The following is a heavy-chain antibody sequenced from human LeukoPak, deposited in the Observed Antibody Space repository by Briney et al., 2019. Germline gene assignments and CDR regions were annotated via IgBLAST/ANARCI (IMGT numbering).Heavy chain of an antibody. J-gene: IGHJ4*02. Sequence: SVKVSCKASGGTFITYTISWVRQAPGQGLEWMGGIIPIFGTANYAQKFQGRITITTDDSTSTAYMGLSSLRSEDTAVYYCATYMLRDNWNVHTFDSWGQGTLVTVSS. CDR2: IIPIFGTA. CDR3: ATYMLRDNWNVHTFDS. V-gene: IGHV1-69*05. CDR1: GGTFITYT. D-gene: IGHD1-1*01.